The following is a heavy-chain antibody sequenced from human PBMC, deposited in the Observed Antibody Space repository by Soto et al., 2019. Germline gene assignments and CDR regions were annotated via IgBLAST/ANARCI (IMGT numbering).Heavy chain of an antibody. D-gene: IGHD3-22*01. V-gene: IGHV5-51*01. CDR2: IYPGDSDT. CDR3: ANYWRSGYYYYFDN. Sequence: GESLKISCNGSGYSFTNYWIGWVRQMPGKGLEWMGIIYPGDSDTRYSPSFQGQVTISADKSISTAYLQWNSLKASDTAMYYCANYWRSGYYYYFDNWGQGTLVTVSS. J-gene: IGHJ4*02. CDR1: GYSFTNYW.